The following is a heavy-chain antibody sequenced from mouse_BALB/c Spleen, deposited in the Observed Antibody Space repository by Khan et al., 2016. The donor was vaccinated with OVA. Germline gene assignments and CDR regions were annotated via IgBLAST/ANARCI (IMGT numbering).Heavy chain of an antibody. Sequence: EVQLVESGGDVVKPGGSLKLSCAASGFTFSTYGMSWVRQTPDKRLEWVATVSTGGHSTYYPDTVKGRFTISRDNAKNTLYLQMSRLKSEDTAMFYCARLAYYYDSEGFAYWGQGTLVTVSA. J-gene: IGHJ3*01. D-gene: IGHD1-1*01. CDR1: GFTFSTYG. CDR3: ARLAYYYDSEGFAY. V-gene: IGHV5-6*01. CDR2: VSTGGHST.